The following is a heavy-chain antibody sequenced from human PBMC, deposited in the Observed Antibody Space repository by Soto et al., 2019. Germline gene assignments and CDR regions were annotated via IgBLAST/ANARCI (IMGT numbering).Heavy chain of an antibody. V-gene: IGHV4-59*08. CDR2: IYYSGRT. Sequence: TSETLSLTCTDSGVSMSSYNWSWLRQPPGKGLEWIGYIYYSGRTNHNPSPNSRVTISVDTSKNQFSLKLSYVSAADPAMYYFARVQAGTIDYWAQRALVTVT. CDR3: ARVQAGTIDY. CDR1: GVSMSSYN. J-gene: IGHJ4*02. D-gene: IGHD1-1*01.